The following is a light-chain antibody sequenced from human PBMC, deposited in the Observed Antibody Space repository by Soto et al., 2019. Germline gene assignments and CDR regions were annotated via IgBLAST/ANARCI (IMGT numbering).Light chain of an antibody. CDR1: NNSVGRYNY. J-gene: IGLJ1*01. V-gene: IGLV2-14*01. Sequence: QSALTLPASVFGFPGPSITFSLHGNNNSVGRYNYVSWYQQHPGKAPQLMVYDVSNRPSWVSNRFSGSKSGITASLTISGLQAEDEADYYCTSYTSDSTYVFGTGTKVTDL. CDR2: DVS. CDR3: TSYTSDSTYV.